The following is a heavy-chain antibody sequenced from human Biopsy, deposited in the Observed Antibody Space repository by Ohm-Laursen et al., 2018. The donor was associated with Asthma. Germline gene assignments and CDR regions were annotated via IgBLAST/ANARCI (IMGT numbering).Heavy chain of an antibody. CDR2: IITVFGTT. D-gene: IGHD6-19*01. Sequence: SVKVSCKASGGTFSNFAISWVRQAPGQGLEWLGGIITVFGTTNYAQKFQGRVTITADESTSTAYMEVTSLRSEDTAIYYCARCQVGYSSGWSLLLKKIYYSGMDVWGQGTAVTVSS. J-gene: IGHJ6*02. CDR3: ARCQVGYSSGWSLLLKKIYYSGMDV. V-gene: IGHV1-69*13. CDR1: GGTFSNFA.